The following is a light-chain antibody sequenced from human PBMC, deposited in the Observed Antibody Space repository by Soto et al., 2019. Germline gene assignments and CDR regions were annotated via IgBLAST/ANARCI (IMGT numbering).Light chain of an antibody. CDR3: QQYGSSGT. V-gene: IGKV3-20*01. CDR2: DTS. CDR1: QSVGSF. J-gene: IGKJ1*01. Sequence: EIVLTQSPATLSLSPGERATLSCRASQSVGSFLAWYQQKPGQAPRLLIYDTSIRATGIPARFSGRGSGTDFTLTISRLEPEDFAVYYCQQYGSSGTFGQGTKVDI.